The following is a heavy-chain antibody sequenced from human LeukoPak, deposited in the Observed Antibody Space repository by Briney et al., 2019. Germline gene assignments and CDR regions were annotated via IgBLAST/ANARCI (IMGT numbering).Heavy chain of an antibody. J-gene: IGHJ4*02. Sequence: NASETLSLTCAVYGGSFSGYYWSWICQPPGKGLEWIGEINHSGSTNYNPSLKSRVTISVDTSKNQFSLKLSSVTAADTAVYYCARVNWGYSYWGQGTLVTVSS. V-gene: IGHV4-34*01. CDR3: ARVNWGYSY. CDR2: INHSGST. D-gene: IGHD7-27*01. CDR1: GGSFSGYY.